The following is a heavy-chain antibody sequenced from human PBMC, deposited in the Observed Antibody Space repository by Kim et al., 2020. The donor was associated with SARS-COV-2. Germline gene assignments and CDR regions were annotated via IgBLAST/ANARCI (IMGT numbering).Heavy chain of an antibody. J-gene: IGHJ5*02. CDR1: GYTFTGYY. D-gene: IGHD2-21*01. CDR2: INPNSGGT. V-gene: IGHV1-2*06. CDR3: ARDGLTVVGPLSLYNWFDP. Sequence: ASVKVSCKASGYTFTGYYMHWVRQAPGQGLEWMGRINPNSGGTNYAQKFQGRVTMTRDTSISTAYMELSRLRSDDTAVYYCARDGLTVVGPLSLYNWFDPWGQGTLVTVSS.